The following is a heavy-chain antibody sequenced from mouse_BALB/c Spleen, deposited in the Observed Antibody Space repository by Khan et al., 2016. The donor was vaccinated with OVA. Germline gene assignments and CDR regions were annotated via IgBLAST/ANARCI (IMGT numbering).Heavy chain of an antibody. J-gene: IGHJ2*01. V-gene: IGHV1-7*01. CDR3: TRDRIDY. CDR2: INPTSGYT. Sequence: QVQLKQSGAELAKPGASVKMSCKASGYTFTTYWMHWVKQRPGQGLEWIGYINPTSGYTDYNEKYTDRATSSADKSSSTAYMQLRSLTSEDSAVYYCTRDRIDYWGQGTTLTVSS. CDR1: GYTFTTYW.